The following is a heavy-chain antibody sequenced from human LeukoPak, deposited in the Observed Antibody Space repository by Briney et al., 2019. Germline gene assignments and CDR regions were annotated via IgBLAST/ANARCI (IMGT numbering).Heavy chain of an antibody. D-gene: IGHD4-17*01. CDR1: GFTFSSYS. CDR3: ARAYVSRGDYDYFDY. CDR2: ISSSSSYI. J-gene: IGHJ4*02. V-gene: IGHV3-21*01. Sequence: PGGSLRLSCAASGFTFSSYSMNWVRQAPGKGLEWVSSISSSSSYIYYADSVKGRFTISRDNAKNSLYLQMNSLRAEDTAVYYCARAYVSRGDYDYFDYWGQGTLVTVS.